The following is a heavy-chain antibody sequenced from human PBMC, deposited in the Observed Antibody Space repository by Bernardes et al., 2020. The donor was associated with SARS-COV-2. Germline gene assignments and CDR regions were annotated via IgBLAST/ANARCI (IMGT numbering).Heavy chain of an antibody. D-gene: IGHD2-15*01. Sequence: GGSLRLSCGASGFTFRLYWMHWVRQAPGKGLVWVSRINSDGSSTSYADSVKGRFTISRDNAKNTLYLQMNSLRAEDTAVYYCVVARGLGGYGMDVWGQGTTVTVSS. V-gene: IGHV3-74*01. CDR2: INSDGSST. J-gene: IGHJ6*02. CDR1: GFTFRLYW. CDR3: VVARGLGGYGMDV.